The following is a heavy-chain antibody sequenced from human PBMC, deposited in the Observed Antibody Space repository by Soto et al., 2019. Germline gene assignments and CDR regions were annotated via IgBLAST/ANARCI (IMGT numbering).Heavy chain of an antibody. CDR1: GFTFSSNA. CDR3: ARDYYKYYDSSGYYRSPAY. V-gene: IGHV3-30-3*01. D-gene: IGHD3-22*01. CDR2: ISYDGSDK. Sequence: GGSLRLSCAASGFTFSSNAMHWVRQAPGLGLEWVALISYDGSDKDYADSVKGRFTISRDNSRNTLFLQMNSLRAEDTAVYYCARDYYKYYDSSGYYRSPAYWGQGTLVTVSS. J-gene: IGHJ4*02.